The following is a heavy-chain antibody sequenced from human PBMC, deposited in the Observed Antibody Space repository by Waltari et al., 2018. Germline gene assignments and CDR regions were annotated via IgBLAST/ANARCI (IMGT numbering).Heavy chain of an antibody. J-gene: IGHJ4*02. D-gene: IGHD3-22*01. CDR2: SYTGGSDI. CDR3: AKLNDSNAYYRGFDY. V-gene: IGHV5-51*03. Sequence: EVQLVQSGAEVRKPGESLKVSCKGSGYSFTNYWIGWVRQVSGKGLEWMGFSYTGGSDITDYPSFQGQGTISADKSISTAYLQWSSLKASDTAIYYCAKLNDSNAYYRGFDYWGQGTLVTVSS. CDR1: GYSFTNYW.